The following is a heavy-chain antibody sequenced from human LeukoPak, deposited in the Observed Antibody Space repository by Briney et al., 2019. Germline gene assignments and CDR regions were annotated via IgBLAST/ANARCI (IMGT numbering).Heavy chain of an antibody. D-gene: IGHD3-16*01. Sequence: GGSLRLSCAASGFTFSSYWMHWVRQAPGKGLVWVSRVGGDGTTISYADSVKGRFTVSRDNAKNTLYLQMSSLRAEDTAVYYCVRGFPLRSAYLGDDYWGQGILVTVSS. J-gene: IGHJ4*02. CDR1: GFTFSSYW. CDR3: VRGFPLRSAYLGDDY. V-gene: IGHV3-74*01. CDR2: VGGDGTTI.